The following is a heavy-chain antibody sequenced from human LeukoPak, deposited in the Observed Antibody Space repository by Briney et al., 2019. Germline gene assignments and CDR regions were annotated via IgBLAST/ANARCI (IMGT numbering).Heavy chain of an antibody. CDR2: IYHSGST. CDR3: ARDDYGDSVFRLYFDY. CDR1: GYSISSGYY. J-gene: IGHJ4*02. D-gene: IGHD4-17*01. Sequence: PSETLSLTCAVSGYSISSGYYWGWIRQPPGKGLEWIGSIYHSGSTYYNPSLKSRVTISVDTSKNQFSLKLSSVTAADTAVYYCARDDYGDSVFRLYFDYWGQGALVTVSS. V-gene: IGHV4-38-2*02.